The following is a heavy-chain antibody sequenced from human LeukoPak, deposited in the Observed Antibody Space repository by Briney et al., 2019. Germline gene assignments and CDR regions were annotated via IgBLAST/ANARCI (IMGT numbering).Heavy chain of an antibody. Sequence: GGSLRLSCAASGFTFSSYGMSWVRQAPGKGLEWVSAISGSGGSTYYADSVKGRFTISRDNSKNTLYLQMNSLRAKDTAVYYCASRGYTYDYGQDYWGQGTLVTVSS. CDR2: ISGSGGST. J-gene: IGHJ4*02. CDR1: GFTFSSYG. V-gene: IGHV3-23*01. CDR3: ASRGYTYDYGQDY. D-gene: IGHD5-18*01.